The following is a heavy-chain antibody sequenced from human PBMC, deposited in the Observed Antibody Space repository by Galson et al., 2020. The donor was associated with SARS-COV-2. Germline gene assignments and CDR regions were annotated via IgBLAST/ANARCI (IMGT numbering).Heavy chain of an antibody. CDR1: GGSISSGDYY. J-gene: IGHJ4*02. V-gene: IGHV4-30-4*01. CDR2: IYYSGST. D-gene: IGHD3-3*01. CDR3: ARSPRSRITIFGVVAHFDY. Sequence: SETLSLTCTVSGGSISSGDYYWSWIRQPPGKGLEWIGYIYYSGSTYYNPSLKSRVTISVDTSKNQFSLKLSSVTAADTAVYYRARSPRSRITIFGVVAHFDYWGQGTLVTVSS.